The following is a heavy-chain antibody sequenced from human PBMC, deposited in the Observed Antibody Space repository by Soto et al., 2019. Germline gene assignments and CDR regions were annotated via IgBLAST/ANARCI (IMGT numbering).Heavy chain of an antibody. CDR1: GGSISSGGYY. V-gene: IGHV4-31*03. CDR3: ARDLSGAAHGYFDY. Sequence: SETLSLTCTVSGGSISSGGYYWSWIRQHPGKGLEWIGYIYYSGSTYYNPSLKSRVTISVDTSKNQFSLKLSSVTAADTAVYYCARDLSGAAHGYFDYWGQGTLVTVSS. D-gene: IGHD6-6*01. J-gene: IGHJ4*02. CDR2: IYYSGST.